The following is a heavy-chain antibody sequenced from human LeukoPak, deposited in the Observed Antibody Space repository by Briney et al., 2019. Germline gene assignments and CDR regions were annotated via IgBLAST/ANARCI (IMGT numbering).Heavy chain of an antibody. J-gene: IGHJ6*03. D-gene: IGHD5-18*01. CDR3: ARVRGVDTAMAKGSYYYYYYMDV. CDR2: IFYSGST. CDR1: GGSISTSNYY. Sequence: PSETLSLTCTVSGGSISTSNYYWGWIRQPPGKGLEWIGNIFYSGSTYYSPSLRSRVTMSVDTSKNQFSLKLSSVTAADTAVYYCARVRGVDTAMAKGSYYYYYYMDVWGKGTTVTISS. V-gene: IGHV4-39*07.